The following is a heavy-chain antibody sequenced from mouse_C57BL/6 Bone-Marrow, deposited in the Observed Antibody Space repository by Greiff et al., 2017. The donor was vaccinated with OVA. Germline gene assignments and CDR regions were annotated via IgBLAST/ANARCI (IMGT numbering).Heavy chain of an antibody. CDR3: ARSRCDGGAMDY. CDR1: GYTFTSYW. CDR2: IDPSDSYT. V-gene: IGHV1-50*01. D-gene: IGHD2-3*01. J-gene: IGHJ4*01. Sequence: VQLQQPGAELVKPGASVKLSCKASGYTFTSYWMQWVKQRPGQGLEWIGEIDPSDSYTNYNQKFKGKATLTVDTSSSTAYMQLSSLTSEDSAVYYCARSRCDGGAMDYWGQGTSVTVSS.